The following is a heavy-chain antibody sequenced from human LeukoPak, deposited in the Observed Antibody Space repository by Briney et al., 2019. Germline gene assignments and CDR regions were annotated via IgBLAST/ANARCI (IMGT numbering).Heavy chain of an antibody. D-gene: IGHD6-6*01. CDR3: ARGPPYSSSYNWFDP. CDR2: ISGSGGST. Sequence: GGSLRLSCVASGFTFISYGLSWVRQAPGKGLEWVSAISGSGGSTYYAASVKGRFIISRDNSKNTLYLQVNSLRAEDTAVYYCARGPPYSSSYNWFDPWGQGTLVTVSS. CDR1: GFTFISYG. V-gene: IGHV3-23*01. J-gene: IGHJ5*02.